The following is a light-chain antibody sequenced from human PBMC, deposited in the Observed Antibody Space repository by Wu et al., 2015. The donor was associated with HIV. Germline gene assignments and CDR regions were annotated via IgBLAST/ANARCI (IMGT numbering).Light chain of an antibody. Sequence: DIQMTQSPSTLSASVGDTVTIACRATDNVSGLLAWYQQKPGQAPKLLIFQSSNLEIGVPQDLVAVDLRDNSLSPSMACSLMTLQLTIDQQYNMYPWTFGQGTKIDI. J-gene: IGKJ1*01. V-gene: IGKV1-5*03. CDR3: QQYNMYPWT. CDR1: DNVSGL. CDR2: QSS.